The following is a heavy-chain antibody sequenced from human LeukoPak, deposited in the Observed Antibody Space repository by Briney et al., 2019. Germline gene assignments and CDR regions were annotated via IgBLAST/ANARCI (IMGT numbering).Heavy chain of an antibody. D-gene: IGHD3-10*01. V-gene: IGHV1-69*13. CDR3: ARESPSYYGSGSYWD. CDR1: GGTFISYA. CDR2: IIPIFGTS. Sequence: ASVKVSCKASGGTFISYAISWVRQAPGQGLEWMGGIIPIFGTSNYAQKFQGRVTITADESTSTAYMELSSLRPEDTAVYYCARESPSYYGSGSYWDWGQGTLVTVSS. J-gene: IGHJ4*02.